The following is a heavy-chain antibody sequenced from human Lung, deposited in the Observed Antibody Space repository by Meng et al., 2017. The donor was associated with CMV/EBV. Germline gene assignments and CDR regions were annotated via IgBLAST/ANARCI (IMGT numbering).Heavy chain of an antibody. CDR1: GDMVSSNSAA. CDR2: TYYRSKWYH. Sequence: VPGLGSPRSTHSLTCGLSGDMVSSNSAACHWIRHSPSSGLGWLGRTYYRSKWYHEYAVSVKSRITISPDTPKNQFSLQLNSMTPEDTAVYYCARGINGGCGDWGQGTLVTVSS. CDR3: ARGINGGCGD. J-gene: IGHJ1*01. D-gene: IGHD4-23*01. V-gene: IGHV6-1*01.